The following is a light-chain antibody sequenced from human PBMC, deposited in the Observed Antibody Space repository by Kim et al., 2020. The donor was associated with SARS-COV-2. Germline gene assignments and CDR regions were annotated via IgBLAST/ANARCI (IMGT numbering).Light chain of an antibody. J-gene: IGKJ4*01. CDR3: QQYNNWPPLT. CDR1: QSVSIN. V-gene: IGKV3-15*01. CDR2: GAS. Sequence: PGDRATLSCKASQSVSINLAWYQQKPGQAPRLLIYGASTRATGIPARFSGGGSGTEFTLTISSLQSEDFAVYYCQQYNNWPPLTFGGGTKVDIK.